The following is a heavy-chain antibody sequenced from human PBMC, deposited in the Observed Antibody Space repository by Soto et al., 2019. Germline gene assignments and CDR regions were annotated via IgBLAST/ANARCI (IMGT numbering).Heavy chain of an antibody. CDR2: ISGRGSGT. CDR3: AKALVRFESSGYPAFY. Sequence: EVQLLESGGGLVQPGGSLRLSCVASGFTFSSYAMSWVRQAPGKGLEWVSAISGRGSGTYYADSVKGRFTVTRDKPKNRLYLQMDSVRAYDTAVYDYAKALVRFESSGYPAFYWGQGTPVTVSS. V-gene: IGHV3-23*01. J-gene: IGHJ4*02. D-gene: IGHD3-22*01. CDR1: GFTFSSYA.